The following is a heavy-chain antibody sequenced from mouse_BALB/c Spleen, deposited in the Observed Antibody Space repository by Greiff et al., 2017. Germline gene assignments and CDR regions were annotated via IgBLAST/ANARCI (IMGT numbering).Heavy chain of an antibody. CDR2: ISTYYGNT. D-gene: IGHD1-1*01. J-gene: IGHJ1*01. CDR1: SYTFTDYA. V-gene: IGHV1-67*01. Sequence: VKLMESGPELVRPGVSVKISCKGSSYTFTDYAMHWVKQSHAKSLEWIGVISTYYGNTNYNQKFKGKATMTVDKSSSTAYMELARLTSEDSAVYYFARGMTVGAGGYFDVWGAGTTVTVSS. CDR3: ARGMTVGAGGYFDV.